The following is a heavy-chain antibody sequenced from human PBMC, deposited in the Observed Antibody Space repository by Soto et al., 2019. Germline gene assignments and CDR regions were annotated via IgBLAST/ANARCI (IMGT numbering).Heavy chain of an antibody. V-gene: IGHV1-18*01. J-gene: IGHJ5*02. CDR2: ISAYNGNT. Sequence: QVQLAQSGAEVKKPGASVKVSCKASGYTFTSYGISWVRQAPGQGLEWMGWISAYNGNTNYAQKLQGRVTMTTDTSTSTAYMELRSLRSDDTAVYYCASYYGSGSSGEYDRWFDPWGQGTLVTVSS. CDR1: GYTFTSYG. CDR3: ASYYGSGSSGEYDRWFDP. D-gene: IGHD3-10*01.